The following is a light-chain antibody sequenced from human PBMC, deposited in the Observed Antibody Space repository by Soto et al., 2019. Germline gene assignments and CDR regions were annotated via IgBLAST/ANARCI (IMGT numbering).Light chain of an antibody. CDR2: SNT. CDR1: NSNIGAGYD. CDR3: QSYESGWGV. J-gene: IGLJ3*02. Sequence: QSVLTQPPSVSGAPGPRVTISCTGSNSNIGAGYDVHWYQQYPGTAPKLLIYSNTNRPSGVPDRFSASKSGTSASLAITGLHAEDEAYYYCQSYESGWGVFGGGTKLTVL. V-gene: IGLV1-40*01.